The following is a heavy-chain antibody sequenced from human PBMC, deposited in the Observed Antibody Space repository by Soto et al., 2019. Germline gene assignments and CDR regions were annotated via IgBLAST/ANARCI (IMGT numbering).Heavy chain of an antibody. CDR2: ISPSGSP. D-gene: IGHD2-8*01. CDR1: RGSVSSGGYS. CDR3: TRGVLA. V-gene: IGHV4-30-2*01. J-gene: IGHJ5*02. Sequence: SETLSLTCSVSRGSVSSGGYSWSWIRQAPGKGLEWIGFISPSGSPAYNPPLKSRVSISVDTSNNQISLELSSVTAADTAVYYCTRGVLAWGPGTLVTVSS.